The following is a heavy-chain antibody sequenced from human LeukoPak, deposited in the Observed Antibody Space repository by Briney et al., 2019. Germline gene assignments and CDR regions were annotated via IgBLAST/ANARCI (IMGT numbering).Heavy chain of an antibody. CDR2: IIPIFGTA. D-gene: IGHD4-17*01. Sequence: ASVKVSCKASGGTFSSYAISWVRQAPGQGLEWMGGIIPIFGTANYAQKFQGRVTITADESTSTAYMELSSLRAEDTAVYYCARGYGYDAFDIWGQGTMVTVSS. CDR1: GGTFSSYA. V-gene: IGHV1-69*13. J-gene: IGHJ3*02. CDR3: ARGYGYDAFDI.